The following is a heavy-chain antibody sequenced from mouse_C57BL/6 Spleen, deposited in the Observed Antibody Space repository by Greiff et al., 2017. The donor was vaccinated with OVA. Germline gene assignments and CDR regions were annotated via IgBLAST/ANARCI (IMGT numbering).Heavy chain of an antibody. CDR3: ARWRLLYAMDY. V-gene: IGHV5-17*01. D-gene: IGHD2-3*01. J-gene: IGHJ4*01. CDR2: ISSGSSTI. CDR1: GFTFSDYG. Sequence: EVQRVESGGGLVKPGGSLKLSCAASGFTFSDYGMHWVRQAPEKGLEWVAYISSGSSTIYYADTVKGRFTISRDNAKNTLFLQMTSLRSEDTAMYYCARWRLLYAMDYWGQGTSVTVSS.